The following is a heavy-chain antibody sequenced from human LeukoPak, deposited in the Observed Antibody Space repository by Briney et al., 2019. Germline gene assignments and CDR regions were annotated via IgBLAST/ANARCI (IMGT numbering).Heavy chain of an antibody. D-gene: IGHD1-14*01. Sequence: GGSLRLSCAASGFMFSGAWMSWVRQAPGKGLEWVGRIKSKTFAEATDYAAPVKGRFTISRDDSENTLYLQMNSLKADDTAVYFCSTDWYNRWGGEALVTVSS. J-gene: IGHJ4*02. CDR2: IKSKTFAEAT. CDR1: GFMFSGAW. CDR3: STDWYNR. V-gene: IGHV3-15*01.